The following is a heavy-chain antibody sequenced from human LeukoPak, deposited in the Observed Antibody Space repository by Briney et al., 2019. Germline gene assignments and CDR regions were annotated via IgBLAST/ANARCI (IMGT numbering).Heavy chain of an antibody. CDR2: INPHSGGT. CDR3: AREVIVAAIAGWFDP. D-gene: IGHD2-15*01. V-gene: IGHV1-2*02. Sequence: ASVKVSCKASGYTFAGFYIHWVRQAPGQGLEWMGWINPHSGGTNYAQKLQGRVAMTRDTSITTAYMELSRLRSDDTAVYYCAREVIVAAIAGWFDPWGQGTLVTVSS. J-gene: IGHJ5*02. CDR1: GYTFAGFY.